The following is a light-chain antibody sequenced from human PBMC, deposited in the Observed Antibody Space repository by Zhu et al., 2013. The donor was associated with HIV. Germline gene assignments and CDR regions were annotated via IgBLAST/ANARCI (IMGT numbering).Light chain of an antibody. CDR3: QQYGSLVT. CDR2: GAS. J-gene: IGKJ1*01. Sequence: EIVLTQSPGTLSLSPGDSVTLSCRASQNIKSNYLAWYQQKPGQAPRLRIYGASSRSTGIPDRFSGSGSGTDFTLTISRLEPGDFAMYYCQQYGSLVTFGQGTKVEIK. CDR1: QNIKSNY. V-gene: IGKV3-20*01.